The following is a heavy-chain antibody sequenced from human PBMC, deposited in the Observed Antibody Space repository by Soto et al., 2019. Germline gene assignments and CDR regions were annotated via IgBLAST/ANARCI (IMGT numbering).Heavy chain of an antibody. CDR1: WFSLSTSGVG. D-gene: IGHD5-18*01. CDR2: IYWNDDK. J-gene: IGHJ3*02. V-gene: IGHV2-5*01. CDR3: AHTGDVDTAMVEAFDI. Sequence: SGPTLVNPTQTLTLTCTFSWFSLSTSGVGVGWIRQPPGKALEWLALIYWNDDKRYSPSLKSRLTITKDTSKNQVVLTMTNMDPVDTATYYCAHTGDVDTAMVEAFDIWGQGTMVTVSS.